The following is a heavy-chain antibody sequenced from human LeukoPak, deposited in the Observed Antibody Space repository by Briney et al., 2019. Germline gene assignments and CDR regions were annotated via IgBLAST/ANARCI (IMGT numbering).Heavy chain of an antibody. Sequence: SETLSLTCSVSGGSISSYYWSWIRQPPGKGLEWIGYMYHSGSTNYNPSLKSRVTMSVDTSKNQFSLKLNSVTAADTAVYYCASLSEYCSAGSCYLGWFDPWGQGTLVTVSS. V-gene: IGHV4-59*01. CDR3: ASLSEYCSAGSCYLGWFDP. CDR1: GGSISSYY. CDR2: MYHSGST. J-gene: IGHJ5*02. D-gene: IGHD2-15*01.